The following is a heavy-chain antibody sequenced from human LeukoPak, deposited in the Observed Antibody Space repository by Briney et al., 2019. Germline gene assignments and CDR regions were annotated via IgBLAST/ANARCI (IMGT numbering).Heavy chain of an antibody. J-gene: IGHJ4*02. V-gene: IGHV3-23*01. D-gene: IGHD6-13*01. Sequence: GGSLRLSCAASGFTFSSYAMSWVRQAPGKGLQWVSTISASGGSTYYADSVKGRFTISRDNSKNTLFLQMNSLRAEDTAVYYCAKDIQTDSSSWVHWGQGTLVTVSS. CDR3: AKDIQTDSSSWVH. CDR1: GFTFSSYA. CDR2: ISASGGST.